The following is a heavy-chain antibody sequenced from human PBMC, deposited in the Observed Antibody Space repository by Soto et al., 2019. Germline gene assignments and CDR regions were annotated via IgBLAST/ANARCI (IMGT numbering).Heavy chain of an antibody. CDR3: TRDFAYFDS. CDR1: GGSFKIGSYS. V-gene: IGHV4-61*01. J-gene: IGHJ4*02. D-gene: IGHD3-3*01. Sequence: EXLSLTCTVSGGSFKIGSYSWSWIRQPPGKGLEWIGYVYHTGRTSYNPSLKSRVSISMDTSKNQFSLNLDSVTAADTAVYFCTRDFAYFDSWGQGTLVTVSS. CDR2: VYHTGRT.